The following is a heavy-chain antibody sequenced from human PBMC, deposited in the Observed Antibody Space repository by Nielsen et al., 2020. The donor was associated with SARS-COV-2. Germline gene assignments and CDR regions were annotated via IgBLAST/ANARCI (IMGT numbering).Heavy chain of an antibody. J-gene: IGHJ4*02. Sequence: GESLKISCAASGFTFSSYGMHWVRQAPGKGLEWVAFIRHDGSNKYYADSVKGRFTISRDNSKNTLYLQMNSLRAEDTAVYYCAKDLSPILRWPTDYWGQGTLVTVSS. CDR1: GFTFSSYG. CDR3: AKDLSPILRWPTDY. V-gene: IGHV3-30*02. D-gene: IGHD4-23*01. CDR2: IRHDGSNK.